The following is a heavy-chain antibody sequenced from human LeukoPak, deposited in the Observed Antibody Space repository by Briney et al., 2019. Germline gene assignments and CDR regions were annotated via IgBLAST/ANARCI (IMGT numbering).Heavy chain of an antibody. CDR1: GFTFSSYN. V-gene: IGHV3-21*01. Sequence: PGGSLRLSCAASGFTFSSYNMNWVRQAPGKGLEWVSSISSSSSYIYYADSVKGRFTISRDNAKDSLYLQMNSLRAEDTAVYYCAELGITMIGGVWGKGTTVTISS. CDR3: AELGITMIGGV. CDR2: ISSSSSYI. D-gene: IGHD3-10*02. J-gene: IGHJ6*04.